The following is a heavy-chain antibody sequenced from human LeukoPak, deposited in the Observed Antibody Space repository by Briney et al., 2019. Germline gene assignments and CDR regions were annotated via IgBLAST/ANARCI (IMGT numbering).Heavy chain of an antibody. CDR2: MNPNSGAT. V-gene: IGHV1-8*01. Sequence: ASVKVSCKASGYTFSNHDFNWMRQATGQGLEWMGWMNPNSGATGYAQKFQGRVTITRDTSASTAYMELSSLRSEDTAVYYCARVGTDYGDYNDYWGQGTLVTVSS. CDR1: GYTFSNHD. D-gene: IGHD4-17*01. CDR3: ARVGTDYGDYNDY. J-gene: IGHJ4*02.